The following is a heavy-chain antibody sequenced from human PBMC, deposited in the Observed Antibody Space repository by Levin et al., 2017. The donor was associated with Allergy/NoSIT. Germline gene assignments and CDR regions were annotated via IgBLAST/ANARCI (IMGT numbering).Heavy chain of an antibody. J-gene: IGHJ3*01. Sequence: LSLTCAASGFTFSSYSMNWVRQAPGKGLEWVSSISSSSSYIYYADSVKGRFTISRDNAKNSLYLQMNSLRAEDTAVYYCASLARDIVKSWGQGTMVTVSS. CDR1: GFTFSSYS. D-gene: IGHD2-15*01. CDR2: ISSSSSYI. CDR3: ASLARDIVKS. V-gene: IGHV3-21*01.